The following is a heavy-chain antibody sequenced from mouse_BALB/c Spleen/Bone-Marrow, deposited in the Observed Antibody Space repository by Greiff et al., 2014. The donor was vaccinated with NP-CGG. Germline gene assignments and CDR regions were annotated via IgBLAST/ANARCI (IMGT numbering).Heavy chain of an antibody. V-gene: IGHV2-9*02. CDR1: GFSLTSDG. CDR3: ARGDGISLY. D-gene: IGHD2-3*01. CDR2: ICAGGST. J-gene: IGHJ2*01. Sequence: VQLEESGPGLVAPSQCLYISCTVSGFSLTSDGVHWVRQPPGKGLEWPGVICAGGSTTYNSALMTRLTISKDNSKSQVFIKMNSLQTEDSALYYCARGDGISLYWGQGTTLTVSS.